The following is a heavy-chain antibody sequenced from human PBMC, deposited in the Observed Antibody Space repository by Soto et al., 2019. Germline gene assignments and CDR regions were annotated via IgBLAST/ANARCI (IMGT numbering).Heavy chain of an antibody. CDR1: GGSISSGGYY. V-gene: IGHV4-31*03. J-gene: IGHJ4*02. Sequence: QVQLQESGPGLVKPSQTLSLTCTVSGGSISSGGYYWSWIRQHPGKGLEWIGYIDYRGSTYYHPSLKSRVTISVDTSKNQFSLKLSSVTAADTAVYYCARGGMVRGVIIAPDYWGQGTLVTVSS. D-gene: IGHD3-10*01. CDR2: IDYRGST. CDR3: ARGGMVRGVIIAPDY.